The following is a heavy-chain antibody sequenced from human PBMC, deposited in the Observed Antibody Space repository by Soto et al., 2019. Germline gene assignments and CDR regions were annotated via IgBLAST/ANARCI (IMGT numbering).Heavy chain of an antibody. D-gene: IGHD2-21*02. J-gene: IGHJ2*01. Sequence: EVQLVESGGGLVQPGESLRLSCEASGLTFSSYWMHWVRQAPGKGLVWVSRITGDGSSTSYADSVKGRFTISRDNAKNTLEMQMNSLRAEDTAVYYCAPDGAYGGGACYSLWYFDLWGRGTLVTVSA. CDR2: ITGDGSST. CDR1: GLTFSSYW. CDR3: APDGAYGGGACYSLWYFDL. V-gene: IGHV3-74*01.